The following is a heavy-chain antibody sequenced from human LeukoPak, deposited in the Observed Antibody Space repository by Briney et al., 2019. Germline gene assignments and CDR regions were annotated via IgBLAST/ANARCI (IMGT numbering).Heavy chain of an antibody. CDR3: ARDRELGH. CDR1: GFTFTNYA. CDR2: ITGSDGSS. J-gene: IGHJ4*02. Sequence: PGTSLRLSCVASGFTFTNYAMSWVRQAPGKGLEWVSAITGSDGSSYYADSVKGRFTISRDNSKNTLYLQVNSLRAEDTAVYYCARDRELGHWGQGTLVTVSS. V-gene: IGHV3-23*01. D-gene: IGHD3-10*01.